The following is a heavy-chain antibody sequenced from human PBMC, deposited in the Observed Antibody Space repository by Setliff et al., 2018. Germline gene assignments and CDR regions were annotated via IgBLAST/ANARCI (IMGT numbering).Heavy chain of an antibody. Sequence: QTLSLTCAVSGASISSGSYYWSWIRQPAGKGLEWVGRLHTSGSTNYNPSLKSRVTISVDTSKNQFSLNLSSVTAADTAVYFCARDNPIVGATDYWGQGILVTVSS. CDR3: ARDNPIVGATDY. J-gene: IGHJ4*02. CDR1: GASISSGSYY. D-gene: IGHD1-26*01. V-gene: IGHV4-61*02. CDR2: LHTSGST.